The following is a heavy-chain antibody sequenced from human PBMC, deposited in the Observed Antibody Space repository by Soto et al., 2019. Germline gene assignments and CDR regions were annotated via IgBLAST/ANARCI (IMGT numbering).Heavy chain of an antibody. V-gene: IGHV3-33*01. CDR3: ARESLELQNWFDP. CDR2: IWYDGSNK. Sequence: GGSLRLSCAASGFTFSSYGMHWVRQAPGKGLEWVAVIWYDGSNKYYADSVKGRFTISRDNSKNTLYLQMNSLRAEDTAVYYCARESLELQNWFDPWGQGTLVTVSS. D-gene: IGHD1-7*01. J-gene: IGHJ5*02. CDR1: GFTFSSYG.